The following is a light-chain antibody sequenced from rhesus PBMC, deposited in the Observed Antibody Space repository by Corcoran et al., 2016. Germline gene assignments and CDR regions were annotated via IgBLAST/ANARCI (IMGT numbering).Light chain of an antibody. Sequence: DIQMTQSPSSLSASVGDTVTITCRASQGISSYLNWFQQKPGKAPKLLSYTASHLQSGVPSRFSGSGTGTDFTLTISSLQPEDFSAYYCQQHNSHPFTFGPGTKLDIK. J-gene: IGKJ3*01. CDR2: TAS. CDR1: QGISSY. CDR3: QQHNSHPFT. V-gene: IGKV1-28*03.